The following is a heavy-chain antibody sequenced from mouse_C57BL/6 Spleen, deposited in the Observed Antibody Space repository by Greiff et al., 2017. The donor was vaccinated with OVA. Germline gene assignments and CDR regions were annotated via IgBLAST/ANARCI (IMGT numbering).Heavy chain of an antibody. J-gene: IGHJ3*01. Sequence: QVQLKQSGAELVRPGTSVKLSCKASGYTFTSYWMHWVKQRPGQGLEWIGVIDPSDSYTNYNQKFKGKATLTVDTSSSTAYMQLSSLTSEDSAVYYCARSGNSLFAYWGQGTLVTVSA. CDR3: ARSGNSLFAY. V-gene: IGHV1-59*01. CDR1: GYTFTSYW. CDR2: IDPSDSYT. D-gene: IGHD2-1*01.